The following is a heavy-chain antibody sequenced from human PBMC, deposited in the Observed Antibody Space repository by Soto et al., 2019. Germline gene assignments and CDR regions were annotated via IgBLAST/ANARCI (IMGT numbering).Heavy chain of an antibody. CDR1: GFTFSSYA. D-gene: IGHD2-15*01. J-gene: IGHJ4*02. CDR2: ISGSGGST. CDR3: ARVGSPGYCSGGYCPPPDY. Sequence: GGSLRLSCAASGFTFSSYAMSWVRQAPGKGLEWVSAISGSGGSTYYAASVKGRFTISRDNAKNSLYLQMNSLRAEDTAVYYCARVGSPGYCSGGYCPPPDYWGQGTLVTVSS. V-gene: IGHV3-23*01.